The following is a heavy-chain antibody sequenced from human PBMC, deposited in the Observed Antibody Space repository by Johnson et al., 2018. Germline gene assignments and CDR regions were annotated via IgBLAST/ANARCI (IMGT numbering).Heavy chain of an antibody. CDR2: ISYDGSNK. D-gene: IGHD1-26*01. CDR1: GFTFSSYA. V-gene: IGHV3-30-3*01. CDR3: ARAVGAWRSVTDAFDI. Sequence: QVQLVQSGGGVVQPGRSLRLSCAASGFTFSSYAMHWVRQAPGKGLEWVAVISYDGSNKYYADSVKGRFTISRDNSKNTLYLQMNSLRAEDTVVYYWARAVGAWRSVTDAFDIWGQGTMVTVSS. J-gene: IGHJ3*02.